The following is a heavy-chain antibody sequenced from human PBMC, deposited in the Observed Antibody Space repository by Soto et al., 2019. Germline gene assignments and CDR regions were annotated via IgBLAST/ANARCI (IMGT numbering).Heavy chain of an antibody. V-gene: IGHV3-30-3*01. CDR3: ARSSTLRYHRIDV. Sequence: LRLSCAASGFTFTSYEMHWVRQAPGKGLEWVAIISYDGGNKYYADSVKGRFTMSRDNSKNTLDLQMDSLRLGDTAVYYCARSSTLRYHRIDVWGQGTKVTVSS. CDR1: GFTFTSYE. CDR2: ISYDGGNK. J-gene: IGHJ6*02. D-gene: IGHD2-2*01.